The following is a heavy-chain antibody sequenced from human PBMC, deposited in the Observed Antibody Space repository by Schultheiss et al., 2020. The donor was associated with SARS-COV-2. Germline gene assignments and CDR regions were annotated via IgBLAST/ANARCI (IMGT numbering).Heavy chain of an antibody. CDR1: GFTFSSYA. V-gene: IGHV3-23*01. D-gene: IGHD3-22*01. CDR2: ISGSGGST. CDR3: ARAASSGYYDSSGYSFDY. Sequence: GESLKISCAASGFTFSSYAMSWVRQAPGKGLEWVSAISGSGGSTYYADSVKGRFTISRDNAKNSLYLQMNSLRAEDTAVYYCARAASSGYYDSSGYSFDYWGQGTLVTVSS. J-gene: IGHJ4*02.